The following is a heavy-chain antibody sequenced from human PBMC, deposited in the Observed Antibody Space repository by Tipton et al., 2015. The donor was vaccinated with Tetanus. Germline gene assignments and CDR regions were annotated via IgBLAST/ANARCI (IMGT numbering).Heavy chain of an antibody. Sequence: TLSLTCNVSGASINAGGYLWTWVRQLPGQGLEWIGNIYYTERTSYTPSLDSRASISVDTSKNQFSLRLTSATAADTAVYYCARGLPRVPFYFDFWGQGRQVTVSS. CDR1: GASINAGGYL. V-gene: IGHV4-31*03. D-gene: IGHD2-21*01. CDR2: IYYTERT. J-gene: IGHJ4*02. CDR3: ARGLPRVPFYFDF.